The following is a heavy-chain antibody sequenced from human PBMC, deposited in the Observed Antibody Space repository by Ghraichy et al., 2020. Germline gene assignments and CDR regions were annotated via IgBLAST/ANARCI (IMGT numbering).Heavy chain of an antibody. V-gene: IGHV3-66*01. J-gene: IGHJ5*02. CDR3: ARDKMGNNWFDP. CDR1: GFNVSGNY. Sequence: SCAASGFNVSGNYMSWVRQAPGKGLEWVSAIYSGGSTYYADSVKGRFTISRDNSKNTLYLQMNSLRAEDTAVYYCARDKMGNNWFDPWGQGTLVTVSS. D-gene: IGHD5-24*01. CDR2: IYSGGST.